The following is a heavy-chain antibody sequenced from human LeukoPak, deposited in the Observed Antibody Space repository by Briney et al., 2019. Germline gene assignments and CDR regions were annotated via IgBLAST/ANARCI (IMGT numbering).Heavy chain of an antibody. CDR3: AREGYYGSGSPPSLYFDY. CDR1: GFIFSDYP. V-gene: IGHV3-30*03. CDR2: TSSDLNVK. Sequence: GGSLRLSCAASGFIFSDYPMHWVRQAPGKGLEWVAVTSSDLNVKLYADSVKGRFTISRDNSRSTLYLQMNSLRPEDTAIYYCAREGYYGSGSPPSLYFDYWGQGTLVTVSS. D-gene: IGHD3-10*01. J-gene: IGHJ4*02.